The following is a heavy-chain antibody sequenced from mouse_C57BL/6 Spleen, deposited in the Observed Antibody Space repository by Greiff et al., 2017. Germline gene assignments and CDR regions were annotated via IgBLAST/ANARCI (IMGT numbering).Heavy chain of an antibody. CDR3: ARRGMVNYAMDY. V-gene: IGHV1-18*01. Sequence: EVKLVESGPELVKPGASVKIPCKASGYTFTDYNMDWVKQSHGKSLEWIGDINPNNGGTIYNQKFKGKATLTVDKSSSTAYMELRSLTSEDTAVYYCARRGMVNYAMDYWGQGTSVTVSS. J-gene: IGHJ4*01. D-gene: IGHD2-2*01. CDR2: INPNNGGT. CDR1: GYTFTDYN.